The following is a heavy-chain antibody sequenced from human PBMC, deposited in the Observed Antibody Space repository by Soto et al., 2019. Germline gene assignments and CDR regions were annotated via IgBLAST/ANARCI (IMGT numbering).Heavy chain of an antibody. Sequence: SETLSLTCAVYGGFLSESYWTWIRQPPGKGLEWIGEINRVGGTNYNPSLKSRVTMSVXXXQXXXXLRLXSXTAADTAMYFCVRIRYQLPSSVLWLDPWGQGTPVAVS. J-gene: IGHJ5*02. CDR3: VRIRYQLPSSVLWLDP. CDR2: INRVGGT. D-gene: IGHD3-16*01. V-gene: IGHV4-34*01. CDR1: GGFLSESY.